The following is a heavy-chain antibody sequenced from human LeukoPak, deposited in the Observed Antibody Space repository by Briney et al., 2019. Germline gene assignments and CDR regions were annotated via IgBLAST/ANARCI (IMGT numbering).Heavy chain of an antibody. CDR1: GFTFSSYA. D-gene: IGHD6-6*01. CDR2: ISGSGEST. Sequence: GGSLRLSCAASGFTFSSYAMSWVRQAPGKGLEWVSAISGSGESTYYADSVKGRFTISRDNSKNTLYLQMNSLRAEDTAVYYCAKGRSSSSSRWFDPWGQGTLVTVSS. J-gene: IGHJ5*02. CDR3: AKGRSSSSSRWFDP. V-gene: IGHV3-23*01.